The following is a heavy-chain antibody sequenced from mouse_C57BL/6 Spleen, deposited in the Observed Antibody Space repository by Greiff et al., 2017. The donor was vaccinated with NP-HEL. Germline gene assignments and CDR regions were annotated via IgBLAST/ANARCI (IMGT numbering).Heavy chain of an antibody. J-gene: IGHJ4*01. CDR3: TGCYGSSRGAMDY. CDR2: IRLKSDNYAT. V-gene: IGHV6-3*01. CDR1: GFTFSNYW. D-gene: IGHD1-1*01. Sequence: DVKLVESGGGLVQPGGSMKLSCVASGFTFSNYWMNWVRQSPEKGLEWVAQIRLKSDNYATHYAESVKGRFTISRDDSKSSVYLQMNNLRAEDTGIYYCTGCYGSSRGAMDYWGQGTSVTVSS.